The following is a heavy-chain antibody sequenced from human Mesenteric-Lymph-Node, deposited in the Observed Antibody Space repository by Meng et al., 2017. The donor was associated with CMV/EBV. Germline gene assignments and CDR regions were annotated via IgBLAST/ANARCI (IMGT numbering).Heavy chain of an antibody. CDR2: IYYSGST. J-gene: IGHJ4*02. Sequence: GGSVRSSSFYWSWIRQPPGKGLEWIGYIYYSGSTNSNPSLKSRVTVSLDKSKNQVSLRLTSVTAADTAVYYCARDDSSTWHRNLDYWGQGTLVTVSS. CDR1: GGSVRSSSFY. D-gene: IGHD2-2*01. V-gene: IGHV4-61*01. CDR3: ARDDSSTWHRNLDY.